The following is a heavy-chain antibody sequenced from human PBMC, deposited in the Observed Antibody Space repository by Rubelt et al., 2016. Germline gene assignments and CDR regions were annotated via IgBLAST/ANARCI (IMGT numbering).Heavy chain of an antibody. CDR2: ISAYNGNT. CDR1: GYTFTGYG. D-gene: IGHD6-13*01. CDR3: ARVISGVEYSSSWHFDY. V-gene: IGHV1-18*01. Sequence: QVQLVQSGAEVKKPGASVKVSCKASGYTFTGYGISWVRQAPGQGLEWMGWISAYNGNTNYAQKLQGRVTMTTDTSTSTAYMELRSLRSDDTAVYYCARVISGVEYSSSWHFDYWGQGTLVTVSS. J-gene: IGHJ4*02.